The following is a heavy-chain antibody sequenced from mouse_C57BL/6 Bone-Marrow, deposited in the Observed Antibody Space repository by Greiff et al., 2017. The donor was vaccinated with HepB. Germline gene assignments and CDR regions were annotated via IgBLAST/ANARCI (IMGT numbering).Heavy chain of an antibody. CDR3: TSTYYSNPDY. D-gene: IGHD2-5*01. Sequence: QVQLQQSGAELVRPGASVTLSCKASGYTFTDYEMHWVKQTPVHGLEWIGAIDPETGGTAYNQKFKGKAILTADKSSSTAYMELRSLTSEDSAVYYCTSTYYSNPDYWGQGTTLTVSS. V-gene: IGHV1-15*01. CDR2: IDPETGGT. CDR1: GYTFTDYE. J-gene: IGHJ2*01.